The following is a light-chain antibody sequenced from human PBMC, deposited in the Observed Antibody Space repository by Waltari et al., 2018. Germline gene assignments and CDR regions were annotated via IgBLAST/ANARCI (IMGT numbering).Light chain of an antibody. J-gene: IGLJ1*01. CDR3: AAWDDSLSGPI. Sequence: QSVLTQPPSASGTPGQRVTLSCSGSHSNLGSTYVHWYQQLPGTAPKLLIYKDSQRPSGVPDRFSGSKSGTSASLAISGLRSEDEADYYCAAWDDSLSGPIFATGTKVTV. CDR1: HSNLGSTY. CDR2: KDS. V-gene: IGLV1-47*01.